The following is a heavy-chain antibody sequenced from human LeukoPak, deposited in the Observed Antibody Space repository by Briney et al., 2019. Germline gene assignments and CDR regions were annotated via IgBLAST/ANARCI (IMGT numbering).Heavy chain of an antibody. V-gene: IGHV3-30*01. J-gene: IGHJ6*03. Sequence: GGSLRLSCAASGFTFSSYAMHWVRQAPGKGLEWVAIISYDGSNKYFADSVKGRFTISRDNSKNTLYLQKNRPRTEDTAVYYCARKGGITIFGVADYYYMDVWGKGTTVTVSS. CDR3: ARKGGITIFGVADYYYMDV. CDR1: GFTFSSYA. D-gene: IGHD3-3*01. CDR2: ISYDGSNK.